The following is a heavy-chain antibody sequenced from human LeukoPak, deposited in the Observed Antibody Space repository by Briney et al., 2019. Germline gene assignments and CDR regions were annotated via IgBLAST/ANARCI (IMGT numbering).Heavy chain of an antibody. CDR1: EFTFSNHA. D-gene: IGHD6-6*01. CDR3: ANEIRPNDY. V-gene: IGHV3-23*01. CDR2: ISISGDRT. J-gene: IGHJ4*02. Sequence: GGSPRLPCAASEFTFSNHAMTWVRQAPGKGLEWVSSISISGDRTYYADSVKGRFAISRDNSKNTVYLQMNSLGAEDTAIYYCANEIRPNDYWGQGTLVTVSS.